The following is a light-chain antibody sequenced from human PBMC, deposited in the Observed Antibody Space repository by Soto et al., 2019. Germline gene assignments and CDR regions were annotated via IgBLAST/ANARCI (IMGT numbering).Light chain of an antibody. J-gene: IGKJ3*01. CDR3: QQYGSSPFT. Sequence: EIVLTQSPGTLSLSPGERATLSCRASQSVSSSYLAWYQQKPGQAPRLLIYGASSRATGIPDRFSGSGSGTDFTLTISRLEPEDFAVYYCQQYGSSPFTFGPGTNVD. CDR2: GAS. V-gene: IGKV3-20*01. CDR1: QSVSSSY.